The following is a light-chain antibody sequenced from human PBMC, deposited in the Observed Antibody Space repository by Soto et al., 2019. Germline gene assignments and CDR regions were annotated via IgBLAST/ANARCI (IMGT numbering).Light chain of an antibody. CDR2: GAS. J-gene: IGKJ2*01. CDR1: QSVRTSY. CDR3: QQYGSSPRT. V-gene: IGKV3-20*01. Sequence: EIVLTQSPGTLSLSPGERATLSCRASQSVRTSYLAWYQQKPGQPPRLLIYGASSRATAIPDRFSGSGSGTDFTLTISRLEPEDFAVYYCQQYGSSPRTFGQGTKLEIK.